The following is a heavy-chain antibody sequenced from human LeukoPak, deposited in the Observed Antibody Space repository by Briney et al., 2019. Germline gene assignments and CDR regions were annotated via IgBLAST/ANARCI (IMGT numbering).Heavy chain of an antibody. CDR3: AKDLTNGWGTFDY. CDR2: IYSDGST. D-gene: IGHD3-16*01. J-gene: IGHJ4*02. V-gene: IGHV3-53*04. Sequence: GGSLRLSCAASGFTVTNNYMNWVRQAPGKGLEWVSVIYSDGSTFYSDSVKGRFSISRHNSKNIVYLQMNSLRTEDTAVYYCAKDLTNGWGTFDYWGQGTLVTVSS. CDR1: GFTVTNNY.